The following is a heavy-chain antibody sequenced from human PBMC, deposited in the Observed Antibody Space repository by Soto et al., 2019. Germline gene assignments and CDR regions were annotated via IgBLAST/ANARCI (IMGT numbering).Heavy chain of an antibody. V-gene: IGHV3-7*03. Sequence: PGGSLRLSCAASGFTLSNYWMTWVRQAPGKGLEWVANINKDRSQKNYVDSVKGRFTIARDHGRNSLSLQINSLRVEDTAVYDCVRELGLAYWGQGALVTVSS. J-gene: IGHJ4*02. CDR3: VRELGLAY. D-gene: IGHD7-27*01. CDR1: GFTLSNYW. CDR2: INKDRSQK.